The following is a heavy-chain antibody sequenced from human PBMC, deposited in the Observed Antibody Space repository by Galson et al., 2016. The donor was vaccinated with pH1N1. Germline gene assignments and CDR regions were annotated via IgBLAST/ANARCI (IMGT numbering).Heavy chain of an antibody. Sequence: TLSLTCTVSGGSISSDIYYWSWIRQHPGKGLEWIGYIYYSGNTYYNPSLKSRVTISVDTSRNQFSLKLNSVTAADTAVYYCARGYKWNDEGQFAFWGQGTLVTVSP. CDR3: ARGYKWNDEGQFAF. CDR1: GGSISSDIYY. CDR2: IYYSGNT. D-gene: IGHD1-20*01. V-gene: IGHV4-31*03. J-gene: IGHJ5*01.